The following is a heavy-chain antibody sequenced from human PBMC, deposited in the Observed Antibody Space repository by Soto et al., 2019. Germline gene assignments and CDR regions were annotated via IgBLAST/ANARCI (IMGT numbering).Heavy chain of an antibody. V-gene: IGHV1-2*04. J-gene: IGHJ4*02. CDR2: INPNSGGT. D-gene: IGHD3-16*02. CDR3: ARERGDDYIWGSYRHNLNFDY. CDR1: GYTFTGYY. Sequence: ASVKVSCKASGYTFTGYYMHWVRQAPGQGLEWMGWINPNSGGTNYAQKFQGWVTMTRDTSISTAYMELSRLRSDDTAVYYCARERGDDYIWGSYRHNLNFDYWGQGTLVTVSS.